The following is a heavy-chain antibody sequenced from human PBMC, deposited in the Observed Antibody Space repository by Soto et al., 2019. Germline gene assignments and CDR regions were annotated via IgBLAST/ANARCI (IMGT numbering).Heavy chain of an antibody. CDR1: GYTFTDYG. D-gene: IGHD2-21*02. V-gene: IGHV1-18*01. CDR2: ITPHNGKT. CDR3: ARSRRTCTGDNCYSDFDY. Sequence: ASVKVSCKASGYTFTDYGINWMRQAPGQGFEWIGWITPHNGKTIYAQKLQGRVTMTTDTSTSTTYMELRSLRSDDTAVYYCARSRRTCTGDNCYSDFDYWGQGTLVTVSS. J-gene: IGHJ4*02.